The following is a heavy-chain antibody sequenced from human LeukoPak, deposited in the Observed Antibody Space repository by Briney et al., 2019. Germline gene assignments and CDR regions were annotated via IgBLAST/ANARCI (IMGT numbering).Heavy chain of an antibody. V-gene: IGHV4-59*08. CDR3: ARRVRSIAAAWGFDP. Sequence: PSETLSLTCTVSGGSISSYYWSWIRQPSGKGLEWIGYIYYSGSTNYNPSLKSRVTISVDTSKNQFSLKLSSVTAADTAVYYCARRVRSIAAAWGFDPWGQGTLVTVSS. CDR1: GGSISSYY. D-gene: IGHD6-13*01. J-gene: IGHJ5*02. CDR2: IYYSGST.